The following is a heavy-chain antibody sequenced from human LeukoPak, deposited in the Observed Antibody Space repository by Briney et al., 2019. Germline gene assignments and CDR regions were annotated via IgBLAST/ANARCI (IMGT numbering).Heavy chain of an antibody. J-gene: IGHJ5*02. CDR2: IYYSGST. CDR1: GGSISSYY. D-gene: IGHD3-10*01. Sequence: PSETLSLTCTVSGGSISSYYWSWIRQPPGKGLEWIGYIYYSGSTNYNPSLKSRVTISVDTSKNQFSLKLSSVTAADTAVYYCAGEFGESPRGFDPWGQGTLVTVSS. CDR3: AGEFGESPRGFDP. V-gene: IGHV4-59*12.